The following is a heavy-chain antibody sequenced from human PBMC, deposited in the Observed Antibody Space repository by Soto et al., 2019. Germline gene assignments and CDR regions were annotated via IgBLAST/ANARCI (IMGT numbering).Heavy chain of an antibody. J-gene: IGHJ4*02. CDR1: GYTFTSYG. CDR3: AKDGVVGVYSFDY. V-gene: IGHV1-18*01. D-gene: IGHD2-15*01. CDR2: LSTYNGNT. Sequence: QVQLVQSGAEVKKPGASVKVSCKASGYTFTSYGISWVRQAPGQGLEWMGWLSTYNGNTNYAQKLQGRVTMTTDTTTSTVYMELRSLRSDDTAVDYCAKDGVVGVYSFDYWGQGTLVTVSS.